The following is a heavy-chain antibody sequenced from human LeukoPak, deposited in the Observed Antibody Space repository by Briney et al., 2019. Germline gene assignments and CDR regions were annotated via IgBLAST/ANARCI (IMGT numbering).Heavy chain of an antibody. Sequence: SETLSLTCTVSGGSISSSSYYWGWIRQPPGKGLEWIGGIYYSGSTYYNPSLKSRVTISVDTSKNQLSLKLSSVTAADTAVYYCARRPYCSSTSCSPFDYWGQGTLVTVSS. CDR3: ARRPYCSSTSCSPFDY. CDR2: IYYSGST. D-gene: IGHD2-2*01. V-gene: IGHV4-39*01. CDR1: GGSISSSSYY. J-gene: IGHJ4*02.